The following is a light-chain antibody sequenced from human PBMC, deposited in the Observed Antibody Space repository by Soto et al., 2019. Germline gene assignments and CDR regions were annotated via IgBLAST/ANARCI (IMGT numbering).Light chain of an antibody. CDR1: QSVNSNY. CDR3: QQYGSSPTT. J-gene: IGKJ2*01. CDR2: GAS. Sequence: EIVLTQSPGTLSLSLGEIATLSCRASQSVNSNYLDWYQQKVGQAPRLLIYGASTRATGIPDRFSGSGSGTDFTLTISRLEPEDFAVYYCQQYGSSPTTFGQGTKVQIK. V-gene: IGKV3-20*01.